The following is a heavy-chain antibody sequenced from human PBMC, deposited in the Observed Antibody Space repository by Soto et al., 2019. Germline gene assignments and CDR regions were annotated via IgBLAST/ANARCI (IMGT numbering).Heavy chain of an antibody. V-gene: IGHV3-48*02. J-gene: IGHJ4*02. CDR2: INKNGFAI. CDR1: GFTLTTYS. Sequence: GGSLRLSCAVSGFTLTTYSMNWVRQAPGKGLEWISFINKNGFAIYYADSVKGRFTISRDYAKNSLYLQMDSLRHEDTAVYYCARGAVTGTSLFDYWGLGTLVTVSS. D-gene: IGHD6-19*01. CDR3: ARGAVTGTSLFDY.